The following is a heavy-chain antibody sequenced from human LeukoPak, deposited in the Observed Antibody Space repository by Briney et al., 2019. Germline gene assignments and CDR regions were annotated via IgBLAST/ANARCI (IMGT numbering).Heavy chain of an antibody. CDR2: ISYDGSNK. CDR1: GFTFSSYP. Sequence: GGSLRLSCTASGFTFSSYPMHWVRQAPGKGLEWVAVISYDGSNKYYADSVKGRFTISRDNSKNTLYLQMNSLRAEDTAVYYCAREGLSIAAAPSYFDYWGQGTLVTVSS. CDR3: AREGLSIAAAPSYFDY. J-gene: IGHJ4*02. D-gene: IGHD6-13*01. V-gene: IGHV3-30*04.